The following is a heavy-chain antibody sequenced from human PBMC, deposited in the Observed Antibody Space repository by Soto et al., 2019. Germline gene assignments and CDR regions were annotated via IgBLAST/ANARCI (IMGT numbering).Heavy chain of an antibody. J-gene: IGHJ2*01. Sequence: GASVKVSCKASGYTFTSYYMHWVRQAPGQGLEWMGLINPSGGSTSYAQKFQGRVTMTRDTSTSTVYMELSSLRSEDTAVYSCAAQVTTVTPSDWYFDLWGRGTLVTVSS. CDR3: AAQVTTVTPSDWYFDL. CDR1: GYTFTSYY. V-gene: IGHV1-46*01. D-gene: IGHD4-17*01. CDR2: INPSGGST.